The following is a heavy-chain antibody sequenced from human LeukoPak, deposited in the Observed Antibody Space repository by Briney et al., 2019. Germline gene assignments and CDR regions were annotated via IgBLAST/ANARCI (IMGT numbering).Heavy chain of an antibody. V-gene: IGHV3-30-3*01. J-gene: IGHJ3*02. CDR2: ISYVGSNK. CDR1: GFTFSSYA. CDR3: ARESSSWHDAFDI. D-gene: IGHD6-13*01. Sequence: PGGSLRLSCAASGFTFSSYAMHWVRQAPGKGLEWVAVISYVGSNKYYADSVKGRFTISRDNSKNKLYLQMNSLRAEDTAVYYCARESSSWHDAFDIWGQGTMVTVSS.